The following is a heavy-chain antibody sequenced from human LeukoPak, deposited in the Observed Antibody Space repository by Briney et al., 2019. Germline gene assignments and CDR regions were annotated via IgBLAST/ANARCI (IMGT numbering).Heavy chain of an antibody. Sequence: ASVKVSCKASGYTFTGYYMHWVRQAPGQGLEWMGWINPNSGGTNYAQKFQGRVTMTRDTSISTAYMELSRLRSDDTAVYYCARGRYCSSTSCYKDYYYGMDVWGQGTTVTVSS. D-gene: IGHD2-2*02. J-gene: IGHJ6*02. CDR2: INPNSGGT. CDR1: GYTFTGYY. CDR3: ARGRYCSSTSCYKDYYYGMDV. V-gene: IGHV1-2*02.